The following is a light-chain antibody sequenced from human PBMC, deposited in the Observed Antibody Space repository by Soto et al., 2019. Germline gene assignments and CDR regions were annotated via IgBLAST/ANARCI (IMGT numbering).Light chain of an antibody. V-gene: IGKV1-5*03. CDR2: KAS. Sequence: DIQMTQSPSTLSGSVGERVTITCRASQTISSWLAWYQQKPGKAPKLLIYKASTLKSGVPSRFSGSGSGTEFTLTISSLRPDDFATYYCQHYNSYSESFXQGTKADIK. J-gene: IGKJ1*01. CDR3: QHYNSYSES. CDR1: QTISSW.